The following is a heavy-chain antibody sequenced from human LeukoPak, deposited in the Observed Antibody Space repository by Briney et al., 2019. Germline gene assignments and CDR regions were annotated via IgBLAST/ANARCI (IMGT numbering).Heavy chain of an antibody. CDR3: VRGGTYWTVS. CDR1: GFVFSASY. Sequence: PGGSLRLSCVASGFVFSASYMSWVRKAPGKGLEWVATIKPDGSEKYHVDSVSGRFTISRDNTNDSLFLQMNSLRVDDTAVYYCVRGGTYWTVSWGQGTLVNVS. V-gene: IGHV3-7*01. J-gene: IGHJ5*01. CDR2: IKPDGSEK.